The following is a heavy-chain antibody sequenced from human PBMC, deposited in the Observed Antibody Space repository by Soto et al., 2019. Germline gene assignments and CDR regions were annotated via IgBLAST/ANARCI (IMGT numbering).Heavy chain of an antibody. D-gene: IGHD6-6*01. V-gene: IGHV4-34*01. Sequence: QVQLQQWGAGLLKPSETLSLTCGVYGESFSGHFWTWIRQPPGKGLEWIGEINHSGSTTYNPSLKSRVTLSIGMPKNQFSLRLSSVAAAGTGVYYCARGRIAARNFDYCGQGTLVTVSS. CDR2: INHSGST. J-gene: IGHJ4*02. CDR3: ARGRIAARNFDY. CDR1: GESFSGHF.